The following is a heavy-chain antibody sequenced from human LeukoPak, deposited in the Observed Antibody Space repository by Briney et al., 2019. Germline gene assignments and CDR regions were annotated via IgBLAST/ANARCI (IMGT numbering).Heavy chain of an antibody. Sequence: GASVQVSCKASGHTFPSYAIHWVRQAPGQRLDWMAWNNAGNGNTKYSQKFQGRVTITRDTSASTAYMELSSLRSEDTAVYYCARDRYGGNSDWFDPWGQGTLVTVSS. J-gene: IGHJ5*02. CDR3: ARDRYGGNSDWFDP. D-gene: IGHD4-23*01. CDR1: GHTFPSYA. V-gene: IGHV1-3*01. CDR2: NNAGNGNT.